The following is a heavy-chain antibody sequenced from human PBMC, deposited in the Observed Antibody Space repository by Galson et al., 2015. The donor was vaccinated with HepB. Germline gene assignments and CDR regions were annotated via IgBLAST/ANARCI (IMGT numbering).Heavy chain of an antibody. CDR1: GFTFNTYG. CDR2: ISHDGSHT. J-gene: IGHJ3*02. CDR3: AKVHASGRLGTAFDI. D-gene: IGHD3-10*01. V-gene: IGHV3-30*18. Sequence: SLRLSCAASGFTFNTYGMHWVRQAPGKGLEWVAVISHDGSHTYYGDSVKGRFTISRDNSKNTLYLQMNSPRSEDTAVYYCAKVHASGRLGTAFDIWGQGTMVTVSS.